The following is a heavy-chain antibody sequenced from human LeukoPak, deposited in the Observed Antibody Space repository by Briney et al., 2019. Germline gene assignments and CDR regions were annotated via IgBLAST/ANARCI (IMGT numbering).Heavy chain of an antibody. D-gene: IGHD1-26*01. J-gene: IGHJ4*02. CDR2: IYSGVST. Sequence: GGSLTLSCAASGFTVSSIYMSWVRQAPGKGLEWVSIIYSGVSTYYADSVKGRFTVSRDNSKNTLFLQMNSLRVEDTALYYCARGAQEPFFDSWGQGTLVTVSS. CDR3: ARGAQEPFFDS. V-gene: IGHV3-53*01. CDR1: GFTVSSIY.